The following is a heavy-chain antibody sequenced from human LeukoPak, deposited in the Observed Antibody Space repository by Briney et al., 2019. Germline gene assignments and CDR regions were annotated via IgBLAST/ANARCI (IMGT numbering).Heavy chain of an antibody. D-gene: IGHD3-22*01. V-gene: IGHV1-69*05. CDR2: IIPIFGTA. Sequence: SVKVSCKASGGTFSSYAISWVRQAPGQGLEWMGGIIPIFGTANYAQKFQGRVTMTRDTSTSTVYMELSSLRSEDTAVYYCAREGGLHYYDSSGYYPFDYWGQGTLVTVSS. CDR3: AREGGLHYYDSSGYYPFDY. J-gene: IGHJ4*02. CDR1: GGTFSSYA.